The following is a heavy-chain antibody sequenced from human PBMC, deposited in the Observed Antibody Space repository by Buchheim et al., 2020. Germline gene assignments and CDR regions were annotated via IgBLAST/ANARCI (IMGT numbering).Heavy chain of an antibody. Sequence: EVQLLESGGGLARPGGSLRLSCAGSGFTSTSYGMSWVRQAPGRGLEWVAGISGSGFGTWYAESVKGRFTISRDNSENTLYLQMDSLGVEDPGIYFCAKDGGRTSWGISPLYYFGHWGQGSL. V-gene: IGHV3-23*01. CDR2: ISGSGFGT. CDR1: GFTSTSYG. D-gene: IGHD7-27*01. J-gene: IGHJ4*02. CDR3: AKDGGRTSWGISPLYYFGH.